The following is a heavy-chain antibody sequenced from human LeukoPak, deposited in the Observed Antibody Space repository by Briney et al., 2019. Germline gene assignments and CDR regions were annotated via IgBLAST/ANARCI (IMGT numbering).Heavy chain of an antibody. J-gene: IGHJ4*02. D-gene: IGHD6-19*01. Sequence: GGSLRLSCAASGFTFSTYAVNWVRQAPGKGLEWISYISSTGNDKKYADSVKGRFTISKDHAKKSVHLEMNSLRDEDAAIYYCAREAVGGRYFDYWGQGTLVAVSS. CDR3: AREAVGGRYFDY. CDR2: ISSTGNDK. CDR1: GFTFSTYA. V-gene: IGHV3-21*05.